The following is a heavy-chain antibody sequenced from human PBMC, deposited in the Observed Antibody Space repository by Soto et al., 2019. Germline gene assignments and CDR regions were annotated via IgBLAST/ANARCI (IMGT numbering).Heavy chain of an antibody. CDR3: ARAPNYSKLNFEYSGMDV. V-gene: IGHV1-69*13. Sequence: GASVKVSCKASGGTFSSYAISWVRQAPGQGLEWMGGIIPIFGTANYAQKFQGRVTITADESTSTAYMELSSLRSEDTAVYYCARAPNYSKLNFEYSGMDVWGQGTTVTVS. J-gene: IGHJ6*02. CDR2: IIPIFGTA. D-gene: IGHD2-15*01. CDR1: GGTFSSYA.